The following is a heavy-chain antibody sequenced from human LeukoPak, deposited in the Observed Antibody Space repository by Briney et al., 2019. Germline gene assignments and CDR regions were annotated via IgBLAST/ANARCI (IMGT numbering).Heavy chain of an antibody. J-gene: IGHJ5*02. V-gene: IGHV1-2*02. CDR1: GYTFTGYY. Sequence: GASVKVSCKASGYTFTGYYMHWVRQAPGQGLEWMGWINLNSGGTNYAQKFQGRVTMTRDTSISTAFMELSRLRSDDTAVYYCARDLGGIAAAPRGWFDPWGQGTLVTVSS. D-gene: IGHD6-13*01. CDR3: ARDLGGIAAAPRGWFDP. CDR2: INLNSGGT.